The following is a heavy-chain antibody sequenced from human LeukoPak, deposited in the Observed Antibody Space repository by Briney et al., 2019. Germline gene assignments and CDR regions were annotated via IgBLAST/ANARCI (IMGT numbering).Heavy chain of an antibody. Sequence: GGSLRLSCAASGFTFSSYAMSWVRQPPGKGLEWVSAISGSGGSTYYADSVKGRFTISRDNSKNTLYLQMNSLRAEDTAVYYCAKDVIVATMRYYFDYWGQGTLVTVSS. V-gene: IGHV3-23*01. CDR3: AKDVIVATMRYYFDY. CDR2: ISGSGGST. D-gene: IGHD5-12*01. J-gene: IGHJ4*02. CDR1: GFTFSSYA.